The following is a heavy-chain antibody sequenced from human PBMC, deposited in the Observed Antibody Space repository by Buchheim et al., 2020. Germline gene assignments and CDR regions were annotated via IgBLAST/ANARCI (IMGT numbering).Heavy chain of an antibody. Sequence: QVQLVESGGGVVQPGRSLRLSCAASGFLFSSYAMHWVRQAPGKGLEWLSVIWYDGSITYYGDSVKGRFTISRDNAKNTLYLQMNSLRAEDTALYYCARGGKYRNGYGWDPLPGIMDVWGQGTT. J-gene: IGHJ6*02. D-gene: IGHD6-19*01. CDR1: GFLFSSYA. CDR2: IWYDGSIT. V-gene: IGHV3-33*01. CDR3: ARGGKYRNGYGWDPLPGIMDV.